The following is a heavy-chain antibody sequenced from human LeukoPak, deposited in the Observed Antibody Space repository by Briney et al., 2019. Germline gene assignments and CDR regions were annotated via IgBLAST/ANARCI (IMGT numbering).Heavy chain of an antibody. Sequence: ASVKVSCKASGYTFTSYGISWVRQAPGQGLEWMGWISAYNGNTNYAQKLQGRVTMTTDTSTSTAYMELRSLRSDDTAVYYCARTDSPRYYYYGMDVWGQGTTVTVSS. D-gene: IGHD3/OR15-3a*01. CDR1: GYTFTSYG. J-gene: IGHJ6*02. CDR3: ARTDSPRYYYYGMDV. CDR2: ISAYNGNT. V-gene: IGHV1-18*01.